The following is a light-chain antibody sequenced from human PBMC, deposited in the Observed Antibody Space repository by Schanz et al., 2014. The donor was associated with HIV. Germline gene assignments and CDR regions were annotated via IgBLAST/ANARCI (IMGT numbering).Light chain of an antibody. CDR2: STF. J-gene: IGLJ3*02. Sequence: QVVVTQEPSLTVSQGGTVTLTCASSTGPVTSYFYAHWFQQKPGQAPRALIYSTFNKHSWTPARFSGSLLGGKAALTLSGVQPEDEAEYVCLVQQGGPGVFGGGAKLAGL. CDR3: LVQQGGPGV. CDR1: TGPVTSYFY. V-gene: IGLV7-43*01.